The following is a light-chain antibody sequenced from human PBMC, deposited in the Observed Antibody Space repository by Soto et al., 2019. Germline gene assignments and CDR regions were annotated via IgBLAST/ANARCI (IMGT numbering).Light chain of an antibody. CDR3: CSYTSGNTAVI. Sequence: QSALTQPASMSASPGQSITFSCTGASSDIGTYNYVSWYQQHPGKVPRLILYEVNNRPSGISNRFSGSKSGNTASLTISGLQPEDEADYYCCSYTSGNTAVIFGGGTKLTVL. V-gene: IGLV2-14*01. CDR2: EVN. CDR1: SSDIGTYNY. J-gene: IGLJ2*01.